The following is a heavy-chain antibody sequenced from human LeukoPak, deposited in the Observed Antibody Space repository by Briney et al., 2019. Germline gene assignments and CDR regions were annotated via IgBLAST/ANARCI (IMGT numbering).Heavy chain of an antibody. CDR1: GFTFSSST. Sequence: PGGSLRLSCAASGFTFSSSTMNWVRRAPGKGLEWVSSISSGSDYIYYADSVKGRFTISRDNPKNSLYLQMNSLRVEDTAVYYCVRIPNSANFPNWFDPWGQGTLVTVSS. CDR3: VRIPNSANFPNWFDP. J-gene: IGHJ5*02. D-gene: IGHD4/OR15-4a*01. CDR2: ISSGSDYI. V-gene: IGHV3-21*01.